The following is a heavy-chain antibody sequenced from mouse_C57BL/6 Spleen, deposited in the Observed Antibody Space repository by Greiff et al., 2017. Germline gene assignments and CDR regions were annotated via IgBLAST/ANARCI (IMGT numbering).Heavy chain of an antibody. D-gene: IGHD2-3*01. J-gene: IGHJ2*01. Sequence: QVTLKECGPGILQPSQTLSLTCSFSGFSLSTFGMGVGWIRQPSGKGLEWLAHIWWDDDKYYNPALKSRLTISKDTSKNQVFLKIANVDTADTATYYCARMRDGYSSALGYWGQGTTLTVSS. CDR2: IWWDDDK. CDR1: GFSLSTFGMG. V-gene: IGHV8-8*01. CDR3: ARMRDGYSSALGY.